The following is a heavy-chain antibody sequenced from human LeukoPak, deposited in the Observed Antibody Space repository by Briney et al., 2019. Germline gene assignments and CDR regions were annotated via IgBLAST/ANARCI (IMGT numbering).Heavy chain of an antibody. V-gene: IGHV3-30*02. D-gene: IGHD3-10*01. CDR1: GFTFSSYG. Sequence: PGGSLRLSCTASGFTFSSYGMHWVRQAPGKGLEWVAFIRYGGSNKYYADSVKGRFTISRDNSKNTLYLQMNSLRAEDTAVYYCAKDGYYYGSGTGWFDPWGQGTLVTVSS. J-gene: IGHJ5*02. CDR2: IRYGGSNK. CDR3: AKDGYYYGSGTGWFDP.